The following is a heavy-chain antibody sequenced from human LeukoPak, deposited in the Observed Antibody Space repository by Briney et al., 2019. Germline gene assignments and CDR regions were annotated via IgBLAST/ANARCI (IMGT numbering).Heavy chain of an antibody. Sequence: SVKVSCKAAGYTFTSYGISWVRQAPGQGLEWMGWISAYNGNTNYAQKLQGRVTMTTDTSTSTAYMELRSLRSDDTAVYYCARSTGSSWSRGGWFDPWGQGTLVTVSS. CDR3: ARSTGSSWSRGGWFDP. V-gene: IGHV1-18*01. CDR1: GYTFTSYG. D-gene: IGHD6-13*01. CDR2: ISAYNGNT. J-gene: IGHJ5*02.